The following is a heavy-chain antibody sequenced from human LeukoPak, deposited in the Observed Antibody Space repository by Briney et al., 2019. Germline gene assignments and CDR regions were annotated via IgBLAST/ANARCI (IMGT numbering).Heavy chain of an antibody. Sequence: GGSLRLSCAASGFTFSSYAMTWVRQAPGKGLEWVSIISSSGGTTFYAGSVKGRFTISRDNSKNTLYLQMNSLSAEDTAVYYCARKVVAGGSNWFGPWGQGTLVTVSS. V-gene: IGHV3-23*01. D-gene: IGHD6-19*01. CDR1: GFTFSSYA. CDR3: ARKVVAGGSNWFGP. CDR2: ISSSGGTT. J-gene: IGHJ5*02.